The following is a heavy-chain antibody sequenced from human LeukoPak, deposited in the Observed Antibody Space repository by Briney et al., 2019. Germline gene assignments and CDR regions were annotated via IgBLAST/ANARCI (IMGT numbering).Heavy chain of an antibody. CDR3: AREGFGTDDFDT. D-gene: IGHD3-10*01. Sequence: PSETLSLTCTVSGGSISISSYYWNWIRQPAGKRLEWIGRMYTSGSTKYNPSLKSRVTMSVDTSKNQFSLKLSSVTATDTAVYYCAREGFGTDDFDTWGQGTMVTVSS. CDR1: GGSISISSYY. CDR2: MYTSGST. J-gene: IGHJ3*02. V-gene: IGHV4-61*02.